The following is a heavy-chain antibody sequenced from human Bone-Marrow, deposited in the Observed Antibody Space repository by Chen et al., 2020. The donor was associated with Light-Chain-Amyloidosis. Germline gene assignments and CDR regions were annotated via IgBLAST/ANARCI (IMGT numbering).Heavy chain of an antibody. CDR1: GGSISSSSYY. CDR2: IYYSGST. V-gene: IGHV4-39*07. CDR3: ARDGIEGQWLPPDI. J-gene: IGHJ3*02. Sequence: QLQLQESGPGLVKPSETLSLTCTVSGGSISSSSYYWGWIRQPPGKGLEWIGSIYYSGSTYYNPSLKSRVTISVDTSKNQFSLKLSSVTAADTAVYYCARDGIEGQWLPPDIWGKGTMVTVSS. D-gene: IGHD6-19*01.